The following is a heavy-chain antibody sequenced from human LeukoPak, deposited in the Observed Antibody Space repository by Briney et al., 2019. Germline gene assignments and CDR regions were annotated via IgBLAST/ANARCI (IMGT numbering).Heavy chain of an antibody. J-gene: IGHJ4*02. CDR3: ARLPYSSSSHYDY. CDR1: GYSFTNYW. V-gene: IGHV5-51*01. CDR2: IYPGDSDT. D-gene: IGHD6-6*01. Sequence: GESLKISCKGSGYSFTNYWIGWVRQMPGNGLEWMGIIYPGDSDTRYSPSFQGQVTISADKSISTAYLQWSSLKASDTAMYYCARLPYSSSSHYDYWGQGTLVTVSS.